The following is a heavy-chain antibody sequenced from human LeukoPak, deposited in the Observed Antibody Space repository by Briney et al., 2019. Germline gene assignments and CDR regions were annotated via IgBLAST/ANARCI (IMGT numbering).Heavy chain of an antibody. Sequence: SQTLSLTCTVSGGSISSGGYYWSWIRQHPGKGLEWIGYIYYSGSTYYNPSLKSRVTISVDTSKNQFSLKLSSVTAADTAVYYCARRYNWNFLAFDIWGQGTMVTVSS. CDR3: ARRYNWNFLAFDI. J-gene: IGHJ3*02. D-gene: IGHD1-7*01. CDR2: IYYSGST. CDR1: GGSISSGGYY. V-gene: IGHV4-31*03.